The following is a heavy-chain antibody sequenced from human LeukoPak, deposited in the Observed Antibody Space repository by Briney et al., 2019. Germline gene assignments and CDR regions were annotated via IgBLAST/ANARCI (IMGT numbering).Heavy chain of an antibody. CDR1: GYTFTSYY. J-gene: IGHJ6*02. V-gene: IGHV1-46*01. Sequence: GASVKVSCKASGYTFTSYYMHWVRQAPGQGLEWMGIINPSGGSTSYAQKFQGRVTMTRDTSTSTVYMELSSLRSEDTAVYYCARLMVRGVSPCGMDVWGQGTTVTVSS. D-gene: IGHD3-10*01. CDR3: ARLMVRGVSPCGMDV. CDR2: INPSGGST.